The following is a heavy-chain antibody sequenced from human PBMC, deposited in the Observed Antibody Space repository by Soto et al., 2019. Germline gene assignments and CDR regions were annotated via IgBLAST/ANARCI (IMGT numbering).Heavy chain of an antibody. V-gene: IGHV1-2*02. CDR1: GYSFSFDG. CDR2: INPNSGST. CDR3: ARDTAMVTSLNWFDP. D-gene: IGHD5-18*01. Sequence: VNVYWKAAGYSFSFDGGGWVLITNGKGLEWMGWINPNSGSTNYAQKFQGRVTMTRDTSISTADMELSRLRSDDTAVYYCARDTAMVTSLNWFDPWGEGPLVTVSS. J-gene: IGHJ5*02.